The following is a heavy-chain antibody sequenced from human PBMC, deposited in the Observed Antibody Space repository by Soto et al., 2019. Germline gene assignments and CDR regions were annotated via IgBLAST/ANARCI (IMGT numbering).Heavy chain of an antibody. D-gene: IGHD2-21*02. CDR1: GGSISSGGYY. CDR3: ARDAIGGAVVTPTRNYYYYGMDV. CDR2: IYYSGST. Sequence: SETLSLTCTVSGGSISSGGYYWSWIRQHPGKGLEWIGYIYYSGSTYYNPSLKSRVTISVDTSKNQFSLKLSSVTAADTAVYYCARDAIGGAVVTPTRNYYYYGMDVWGQGTTVTVSS. J-gene: IGHJ6*02. V-gene: IGHV4-31*03.